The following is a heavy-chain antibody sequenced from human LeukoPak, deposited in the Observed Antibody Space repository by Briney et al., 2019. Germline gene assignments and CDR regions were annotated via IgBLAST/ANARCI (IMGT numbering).Heavy chain of an antibody. J-gene: IGHJ2*01. D-gene: IGHD6-25*01. CDR1: GDSVSSNSVA. CDR2: TYYRSKWYN. CDR3: ARDRGRYLDL. V-gene: IGHV6-1*01. Sequence: SQTLSLTRAISGDSVSSNSVAWNWIRQSPSRGLEWLGRTYYRSKWYNDYAVSVRGRITINPDTSKNQFSLQLSSVAPEDTAVYYCARDRGRYLDLWGRGTLVSVSS.